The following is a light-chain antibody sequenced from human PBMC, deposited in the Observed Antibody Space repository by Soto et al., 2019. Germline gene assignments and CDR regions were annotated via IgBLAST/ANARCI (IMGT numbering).Light chain of an antibody. CDR3: LQLNTYPWT. V-gene: IGKV1-17*01. J-gene: IGKJ1*01. Sequence: DIQMSQSPYSLSAFVGDRLTLTCRASQVITNYLGWYQQKPGKAPKRLIYAASTLQSGVPSRFSGSGSGTEFTLTISSLQPEDVATYYCLQLNTYPWTFGQGTKVDIK. CDR1: QVITNY. CDR2: AAS.